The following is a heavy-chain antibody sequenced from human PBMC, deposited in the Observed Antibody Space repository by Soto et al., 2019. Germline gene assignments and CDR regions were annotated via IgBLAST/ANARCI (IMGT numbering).Heavy chain of an antibody. CDR1: GGTFSGHA. CDR2: LIPLFGTT. V-gene: IGHV1-69*06. J-gene: IGHJ5*01. D-gene: IGHD7-27*01. Sequence: QVQLVQSGAEVKKPGSSVKVSCEASGGTFSGHAISWVRQAPGQGPEWMGGLIPLFGTTQHAQNFQDSHTITADKYTSTAYMELTTLRFEDTAIYYCARGPNWGYRFDSWGQGTLVTVSS. CDR3: ARGPNWGYRFDS.